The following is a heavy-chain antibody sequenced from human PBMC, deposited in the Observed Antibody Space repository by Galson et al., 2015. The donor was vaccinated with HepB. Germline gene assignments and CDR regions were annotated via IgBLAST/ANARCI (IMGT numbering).Heavy chain of an antibody. V-gene: IGHV1-3*01. CDR2: INAGNGNT. CDR1: GYTFTSYA. D-gene: IGHD6-13*01. Sequence: SVKVSCKASGYTFTSYAMHWVRQAPGQRLEWMGWINAGNGNTKYSQKFQGRVTITRDTSASTAYMELSSLRSEDTAVYYCARDIAAGKNWFDPWGQGTLVTVSS. J-gene: IGHJ5*02. CDR3: ARDIAAGKNWFDP.